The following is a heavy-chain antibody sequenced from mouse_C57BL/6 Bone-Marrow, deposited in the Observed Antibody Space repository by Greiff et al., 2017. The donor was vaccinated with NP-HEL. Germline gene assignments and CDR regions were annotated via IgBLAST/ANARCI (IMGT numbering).Heavy chain of an antibody. J-gene: IGHJ2*01. V-gene: IGHV1-81*01. Sequence: QVQLKQSGAELARPGASVKLSCKSSGYPFPRYGLSWVTPRPGPGLEWLGEIYPRSGNTYYNAKFKGKATLTADKSSSTAYMELRSLTSEDSAVYFCARLATDYWGQGTTLTVSS. CDR1: GYPFPRYG. D-gene: IGHD1-1*01. CDR2: IYPRSGNT. CDR3: ARLATDY.